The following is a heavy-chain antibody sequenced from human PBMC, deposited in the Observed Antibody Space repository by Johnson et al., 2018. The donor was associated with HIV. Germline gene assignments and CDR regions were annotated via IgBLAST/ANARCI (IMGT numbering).Heavy chain of an antibody. D-gene: IGHD1-26*01. Sequence: VQLVESGGGLVKPGGSLRLSCAVSGFAVSNNYMSWVRQAPGQGLEWVSVIYSSGSAYNADSMKGRFTISRDNSKNPLYLQMNSLRVEDTAVYYCASSSPYSGSYGDAFDIWGQGTLVTVSS. CDR2: IYSSGSA. CDR1: GFAVSNNY. V-gene: IGHV3-53*01. J-gene: IGHJ3*02. CDR3: ASSSPYSGSYGDAFDI.